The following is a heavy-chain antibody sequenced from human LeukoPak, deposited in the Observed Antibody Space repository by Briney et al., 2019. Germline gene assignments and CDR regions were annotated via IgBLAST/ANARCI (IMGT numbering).Heavy chain of an antibody. V-gene: IGHV4-34*01. D-gene: IGHD3-22*01. CDR2: INHSGST. CDR3: ARGNYEGSLDY. Sequence: PSETLSLTCAVHGGSFSGYYWSRIRQPPGKGLEWMGEINHSGSTNYNPSLKSRVTISVDTSKNKFSLKLSSVTAADTAVYYCARGNYEGSLDYWGQGTLVTVSS. CDR1: GGSFSGYY. J-gene: IGHJ4*02.